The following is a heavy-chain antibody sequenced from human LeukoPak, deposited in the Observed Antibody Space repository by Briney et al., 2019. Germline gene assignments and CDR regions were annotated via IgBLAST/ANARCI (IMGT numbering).Heavy chain of an antibody. V-gene: IGHV3-9*01. Sequence: GGSLRLSCAASGFTFDDYAMHWVRQAPGKGLEWVSGISWNSGSIGYADSVKGRFTISRDNAKNSLYLQMNSLRAEDTALYYCAKVIYGDYEENFDYWGQGTLATVSS. D-gene: IGHD4-17*01. J-gene: IGHJ4*02. CDR3: AKVIYGDYEENFDY. CDR1: GFTFDDYA. CDR2: ISWNSGSI.